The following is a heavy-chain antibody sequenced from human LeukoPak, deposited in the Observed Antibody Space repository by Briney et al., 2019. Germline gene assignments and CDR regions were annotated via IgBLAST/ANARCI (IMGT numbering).Heavy chain of an antibody. J-gene: IGHJ3*02. D-gene: IGHD3-3*01. CDR3: VRGRRSLTISGRGFGTKNAFDI. Sequence: ASVKVSCKASGYTFTNYGISWVRQAPGQGLEWMGWISAYNGHTKYAQKVQGRVTMTRDTSTSTAYMELSSLRAEDTALYFCVRGRRSLTISGRGFGTKNAFDIWGQGTMVSVSS. CDR1: GYTFTNYG. V-gene: IGHV1-18*01. CDR2: ISAYNGHT.